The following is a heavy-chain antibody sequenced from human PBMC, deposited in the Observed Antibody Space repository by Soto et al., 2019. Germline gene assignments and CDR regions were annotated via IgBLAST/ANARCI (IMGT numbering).Heavy chain of an antibody. D-gene: IGHD4-17*01. Sequence: SETLSLTCTVSGASISSSYWSWIRQPPGEGLEWIGYVYYTGTTKFNPSLKSRVTMSMDTSKNQFYLNLTSVTAADTAVYYCGREHATTVTTFDYWGQGTLVTVSS. J-gene: IGHJ4*02. CDR2: VYYTGTT. V-gene: IGHV4-59*01. CDR3: GREHATTVTTFDY. CDR1: GASISSSY.